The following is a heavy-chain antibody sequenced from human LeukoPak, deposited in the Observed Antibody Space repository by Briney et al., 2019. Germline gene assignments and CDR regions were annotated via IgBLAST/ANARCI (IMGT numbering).Heavy chain of an antibody. J-gene: IGHJ4*02. V-gene: IGHV3-23*01. Sequence: GGSLRLSGAASGFTFSSYAMSWVRQAPGKGLEWVSAISGSGGSTYYADSVKGRFTISRDNSKNTLCLQMNSLRAEDTAVYYCAKEYGSSSWIDYWGQGTLVTVSS. CDR1: GFTFSSYA. CDR3: AKEYGSSSWIDY. D-gene: IGHD6-13*01. CDR2: ISGSGGST.